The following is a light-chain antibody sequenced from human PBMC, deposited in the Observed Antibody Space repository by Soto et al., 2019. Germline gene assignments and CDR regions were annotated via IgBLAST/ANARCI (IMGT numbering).Light chain of an antibody. V-gene: IGKV3-20*01. CDR1: LIVTSSY. CDR3: QQYGSSPWP. Sequence: ELVLTQSPGTLSVSPGERATLSCRASLIVTSSYLAWYQLKPGQAPRLLIYGASTRAAGVPARFSGSGSGTDFTLSISRLEPEDSAVYYCQQYGSSPWPFGQGTKVDIK. J-gene: IGKJ1*01. CDR2: GAS.